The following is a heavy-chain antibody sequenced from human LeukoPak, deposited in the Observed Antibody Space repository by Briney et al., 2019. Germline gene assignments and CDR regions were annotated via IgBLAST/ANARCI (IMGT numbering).Heavy chain of an antibody. V-gene: IGHV4-61*02. CDR2: IYTSGST. J-gene: IGHJ5*02. CDR1: GGSISSGSYY. Sequence: SQTLSLTCTVSGGSISSGSYYWSWIRQPAGKGLEWIGRIYTSGSTNYNPSLKSRVTISVDTSKNQFSLKLSSVTAADTAVYYCARVWSSSCRIDPWGQGTLVTVSS. CDR3: ARVWSSSCRIDP. D-gene: IGHD6-13*01.